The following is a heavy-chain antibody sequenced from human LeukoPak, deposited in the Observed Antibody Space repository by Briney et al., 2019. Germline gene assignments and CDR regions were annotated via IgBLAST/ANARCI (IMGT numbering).Heavy chain of an antibody. Sequence: GGSLRLSCAASGFTFSSYWKSWVRQAPGKGLEWVANIKQDGSEKYYVDSVKGRFTISRDNAKNSLYLQMNSLRAEDTAVYYCARSLGWAIFDYWGQGTLVTVSS. CDR2: IKQDGSEK. J-gene: IGHJ4*02. V-gene: IGHV3-7*03. CDR3: ARSLGWAIFDY. D-gene: IGHD6-19*01. CDR1: GFTFSSYW.